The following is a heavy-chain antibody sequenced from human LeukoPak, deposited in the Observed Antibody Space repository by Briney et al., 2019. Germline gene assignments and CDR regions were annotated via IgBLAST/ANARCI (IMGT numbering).Heavy chain of an antibody. D-gene: IGHD4-17*01. CDR1: GFISSIYW. Sequence: PGGSLRLSCAASGFISSIYWMHWVCQPPGKGLVYIACINTDGFSTSYADSVKGRFTISRDNAKNTLYLQMNSLRAEDTAVYYCARSRTYGDYGRGLDYWGQGTLVTVSS. V-gene: IGHV3-74*01. CDR3: ARSRTYGDYGRGLDY. CDR2: INTDGFST. J-gene: IGHJ4*02.